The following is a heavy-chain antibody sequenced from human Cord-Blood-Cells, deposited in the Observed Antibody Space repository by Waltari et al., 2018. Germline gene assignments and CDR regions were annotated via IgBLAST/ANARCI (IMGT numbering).Heavy chain of an antibody. CDR2: ISSSSSTR. V-gene: IGHV3-48*01. D-gene: IGHD3-10*01. CDR3: ARDLDYYGSGSLPGY. Sequence: EVQLVESGGDLVQPGGSLRLSCAASGFTFSSYSMNWVRQAPGKGLEWVSYISSSSSTRYYADSGKGRFTISRDNAKNSLYLQMNSLRAEDTAVYYCARDLDYYGSGSLPGYWGQGTLVTVSS. CDR1: GFTFSSYS. J-gene: IGHJ4*02.